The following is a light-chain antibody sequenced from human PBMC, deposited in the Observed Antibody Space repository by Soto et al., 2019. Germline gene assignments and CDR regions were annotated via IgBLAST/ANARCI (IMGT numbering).Light chain of an antibody. V-gene: IGKV3-11*01. CDR3: LQHDSYPWT. CDR1: QSVSSY. CDR2: GAS. Sequence: EIVLTQSTATPSFSTGQIATLSCXASQSVSSYLAWYQQKPGQAPRLLIYGASNRATGIPDRFTGSGSGTEFTLTISSLQPEDFATYFCLQHDSYPWTFGQGTKVDIK. J-gene: IGKJ1*01.